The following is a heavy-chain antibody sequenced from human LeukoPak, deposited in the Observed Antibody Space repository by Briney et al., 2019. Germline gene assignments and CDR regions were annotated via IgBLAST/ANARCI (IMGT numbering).Heavy chain of an antibody. J-gene: IGHJ4*02. CDR2: LYYSGST. CDR1: IGSISSSSYS. CDR3: ARQATGGGIDD. V-gene: IGHV4-39*01. Sequence: PSETLSLTCTVSIGSISSSSYSWGWIRQPPGKGLEWIGNLYYSGSTYYNSSLKSRITISVDTSKNQFSLNLSSVTAADTAVYYCARQATGGGIDDWGQGTLVTVSS. D-gene: IGHD4-23*01.